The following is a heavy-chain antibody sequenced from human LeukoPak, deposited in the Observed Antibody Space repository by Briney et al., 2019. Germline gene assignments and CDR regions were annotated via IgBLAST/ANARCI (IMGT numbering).Heavy chain of an antibody. D-gene: IGHD5-12*01. CDR3: ARAGWAIVATSFDY. CDR2: INHSGST. Sequence: PSETPSLTCAVYGGSFSGYYWSWIRQPPGKGLEWLGEINHSGSTNYNPSLKSRVTISVDTSKNQFSLKLSSVTAADTAVYYCARAGWAIVATSFDYWGQGTLVTVSS. V-gene: IGHV4-34*01. CDR1: GGSFSGYY. J-gene: IGHJ4*02.